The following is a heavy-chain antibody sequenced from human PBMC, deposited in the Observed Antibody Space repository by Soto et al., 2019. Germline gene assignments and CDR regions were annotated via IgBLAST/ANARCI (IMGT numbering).Heavy chain of an antibody. CDR3: AARTVTSTSYYYGTDV. D-gene: IGHD4-17*01. CDR2: IVVGSGNT. V-gene: IGHV1-58*01. J-gene: IGHJ6*02. Sequence: QMQLVQSGPEVKKPGTSVKVSCKASGFTFTSSAVQWVRQARGQRLEWIGWIVVGSGNTNYAQKFQERVTITRDMSTSTAYMELSSLRSEDTAVYYCAARTVTSTSYYYGTDVWGQGTTVTVSS. CDR1: GFTFTSSA.